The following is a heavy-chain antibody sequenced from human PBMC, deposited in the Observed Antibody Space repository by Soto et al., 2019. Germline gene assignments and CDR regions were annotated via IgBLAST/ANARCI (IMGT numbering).Heavy chain of an antibody. D-gene: IGHD5-18*01. CDR2: LYWDDDE. Sequence: QITLKESGPTLVKPTQTLTLTCTFYGFSLSTRGVGVGWIRQPPGKALEWLALLYWDDDEGYSPSLKSRLTITKDTSKNQVVLTVTNMDPVDTATYYCAHRPRGYSYYFDSWGQGTLVTVSS. J-gene: IGHJ4*02. CDR1: GFSLSTRGVG. CDR3: AHRPRGYSYYFDS. V-gene: IGHV2-5*02.